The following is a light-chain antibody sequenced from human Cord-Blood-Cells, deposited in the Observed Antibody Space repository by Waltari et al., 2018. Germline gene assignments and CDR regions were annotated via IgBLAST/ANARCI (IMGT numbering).Light chain of an antibody. CDR1: SSDVGGYNL. CDR2: EGS. CDR3: CSYAGSSTLV. V-gene: IGLV2-23*01. Sequence: QSALTQPASVSGSPGQSITISCTGPSSDVGGYNLVSWYQQHPGKAPNLLIYEGSKRPSGVSNRFSGSKSGNTASLTISGLQAEDEADYYCCSYAGSSTLVFGGGTKLTVL. J-gene: IGLJ2*01.